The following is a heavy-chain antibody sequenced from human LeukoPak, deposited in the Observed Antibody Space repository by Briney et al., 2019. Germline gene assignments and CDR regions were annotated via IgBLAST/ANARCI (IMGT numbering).Heavy chain of an antibody. CDR2: INPNSGGT. CDR1: GYTFTSYY. Sequence: ASVKVSCKASGYTFTSYYMHWVRQAPGQGLEWMGWINPNSGGTNYAQKFQGRVTMTRDTSISTAYMELSRLRSDDTAVYYCARENDYGGNPWDYWGQGTLVTVSS. V-gene: IGHV1-2*02. J-gene: IGHJ4*02. D-gene: IGHD4-23*01. CDR3: ARENDYGGNPWDY.